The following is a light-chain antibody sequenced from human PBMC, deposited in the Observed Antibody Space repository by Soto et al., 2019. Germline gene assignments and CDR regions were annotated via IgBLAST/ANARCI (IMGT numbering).Light chain of an antibody. V-gene: IGKV3-20*01. CDR1: QSVSSSY. CDR2: GAS. CDR3: QQYGSSQS. J-gene: IGKJ1*01. Sequence: EIVLTQSPGTLSLSPGERATLSCRASQSVSSSYLAWYQQKPGQAPRLLIYGASSRATGIPDRFSGSGSGKDFPLTISRLEPEDFAVYYCQQYGSSQSFDQGTKVEIK.